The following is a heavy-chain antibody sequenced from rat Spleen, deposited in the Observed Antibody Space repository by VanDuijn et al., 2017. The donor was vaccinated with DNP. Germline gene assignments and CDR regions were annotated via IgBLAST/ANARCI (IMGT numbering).Heavy chain of an antibody. CDR3: ARRGHTTGLNWFAY. CDR2: ISYDGSTS. D-gene: IGHD1-9*01. V-gene: IGHV5-7*01. Sequence: EVQQVESGGDLVQPGRSLKVSCAASGFSFSDYYMAWVRQAPKKGLEWVATISYDGSTSYYRDSVRGRFIISRDNARGTLYLQMDSLRSEDTATYYCARRGHTTGLNWFAYWGQGTLVTVSS. J-gene: IGHJ3*01. CDR1: GFSFSDYY.